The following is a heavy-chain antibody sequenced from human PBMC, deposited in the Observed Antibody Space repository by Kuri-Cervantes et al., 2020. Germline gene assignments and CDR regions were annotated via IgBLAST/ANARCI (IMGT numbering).Heavy chain of an antibody. Sequence: GGSLRLSCAASGFTFSSYAMHWVRQAPGKGLEWVAVISYDGSNKYYADSVKGRFTISRDNAKNSLYLQMNSLRAGDTAVYYCARVTPSGGGYFDLWGRGTLVTVSS. CDR3: ARVTPSGGGYFDL. V-gene: IGHV3-30-3*01. CDR1: GFTFSSYA. CDR2: ISYDGSNK. D-gene: IGHD6-19*01. J-gene: IGHJ2*01.